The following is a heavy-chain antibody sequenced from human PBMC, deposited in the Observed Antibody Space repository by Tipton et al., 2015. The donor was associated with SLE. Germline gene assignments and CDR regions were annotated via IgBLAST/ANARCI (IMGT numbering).Heavy chain of an antibody. V-gene: IGHV4-39*07. Sequence: TLSLTCTVSGGSITSDSYYWGWVRQPPGKGPEWIGSIYYGGRTYYNPSLNSRVTMSVDTSKNQFSLKLSSVTAADTAVYYCARDSGSYGTDYWGQGTLVTVSS. CDR2: IYYGGRT. CDR1: GGSITSDSYY. J-gene: IGHJ4*02. D-gene: IGHD1-26*01. CDR3: ARDSGSYGTDY.